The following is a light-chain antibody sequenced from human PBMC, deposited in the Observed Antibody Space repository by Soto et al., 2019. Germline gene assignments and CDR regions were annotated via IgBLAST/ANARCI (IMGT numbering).Light chain of an antibody. CDR1: QSISRT. CDR3: QQYNNWPLN. J-gene: IGKJ4*01. V-gene: IGKV3D-15*01. Sequence: EIVFTQSPDTLSVSQVERATLSCMASQSISRTLAWYQQKSGQPPRLLIYDASTRATGFPARFSGSGSGTEFTLTISSLQSEDFAVYYCQQYNNWPLNCGGGTKGDIK. CDR2: DAS.